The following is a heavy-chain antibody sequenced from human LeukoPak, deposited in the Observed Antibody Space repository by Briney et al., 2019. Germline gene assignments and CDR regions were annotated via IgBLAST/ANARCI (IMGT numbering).Heavy chain of an antibody. CDR1: GFTFSSHS. V-gene: IGHV3-21*01. Sequence: GGSLRLSCAASGFTFSSHSMNWVRQAPGKGLEWVSSISSSSSYIYYADSVKGRFTISRDNAKNSLYLQMNSLRAEDTAVYYCARDRITAAGVDRWGQGTLVTVSS. CDR2: ISSSSSYI. D-gene: IGHD6-13*01. CDR3: ARDRITAAGVDR. J-gene: IGHJ4*02.